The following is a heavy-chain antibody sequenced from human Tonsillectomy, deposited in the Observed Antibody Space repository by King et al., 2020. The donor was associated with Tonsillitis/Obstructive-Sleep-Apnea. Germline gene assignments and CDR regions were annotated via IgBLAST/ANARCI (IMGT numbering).Heavy chain of an antibody. V-gene: IGHV5-51*01. D-gene: IGHD2-8*01. CDR1: GYSFTAYW. J-gene: IGHJ6*03. CDR3: ARWPGTIGYYYMDV. CDR2: IYPGDSDT. Sequence: QLVQSGAEVKKPGESLKISCKGSGYSFTAYWIGRVRQMPGKGLEWMGIIYPGDSDTRYSPSFQGQVTLSVDKSINTAYLQWSSLKASDTAMYFCARWPGTIGYYYMDVWGKGTTVTVTS.